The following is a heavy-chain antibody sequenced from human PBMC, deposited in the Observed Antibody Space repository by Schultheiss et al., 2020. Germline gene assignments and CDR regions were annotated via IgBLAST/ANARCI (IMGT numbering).Heavy chain of an antibody. CDR3: AREVAVAGTRFYYYYGMDV. D-gene: IGHD6-19*01. CDR1: GFTFSYYY. J-gene: IGHJ6*02. CDR2: ISYDGSNK. V-gene: IGHV3-30*03. Sequence: GGSLRLSCAASGFTFSYYYMSGVRQAPGKGLEWVAVISYDGSNKYYADSVKGRSTISRDNSKNTLYLQMNSLRAEDTAVYYCAREVAVAGTRFYYYYGMDVWGQGTTVTVS.